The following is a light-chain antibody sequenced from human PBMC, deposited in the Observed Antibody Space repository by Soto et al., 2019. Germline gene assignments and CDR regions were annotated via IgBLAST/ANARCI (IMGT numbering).Light chain of an antibody. Sequence: QSVLTQSASVSGSPGQSITISCTGTSSDVGGYNYVSWYQQHPGKAPKLMIYDVSNRPSGVSNRLSGSKSGNTASLTISGLQAEDEADYYCSSYTSSSTYVFGTGTKVTVL. J-gene: IGLJ1*01. V-gene: IGLV2-14*01. CDR1: SSDVGGYNY. CDR3: SSYTSSSTYV. CDR2: DVS.